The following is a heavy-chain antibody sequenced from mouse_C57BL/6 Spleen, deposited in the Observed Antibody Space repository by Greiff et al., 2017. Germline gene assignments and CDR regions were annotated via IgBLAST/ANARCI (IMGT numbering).Heavy chain of an antibody. D-gene: IGHD1-1*01. J-gene: IGHJ3*01. CDR2: IDPETGGT. Sequence: VQLQESGAELVRPGASVTLSCKASGYTFTDYEMHWVKQTPVHGLEWIGAIDPETGGTAYNQKFKGKAILTADKSSSTAYMELRSLTSEDSAVYYCTVRSLFAYWGQGTLVTVSA. CDR3: TVRSLFAY. V-gene: IGHV1-15*01. CDR1: GYTFTDYE.